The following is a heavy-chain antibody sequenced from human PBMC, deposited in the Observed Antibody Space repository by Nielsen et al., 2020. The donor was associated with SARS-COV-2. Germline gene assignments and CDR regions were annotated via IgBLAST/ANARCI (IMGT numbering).Heavy chain of an antibody. D-gene: IGHD3-3*01. CDR2: ISSSSSTI. CDR1: GFSFSTYG. Sequence: GESLKISCVASGFSFSTYGMSWVRQAPGKGLEWVSYISSSSSTIYYADSVKGRFTISRDNAKNSLYLQMNSLRDEDTAVYYCARDTDYDFWSGYLYYFDYWGQGTLVTVSS. CDR3: ARDTDYDFWSGYLYYFDY. J-gene: IGHJ4*02. V-gene: IGHV3-48*02.